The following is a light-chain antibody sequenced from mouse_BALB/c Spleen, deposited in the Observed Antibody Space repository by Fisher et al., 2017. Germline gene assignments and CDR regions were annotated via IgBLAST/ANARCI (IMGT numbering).Light chain of an antibody. CDR2: DTS. J-gene: IGKJ1*01. CDR1: SSISY. Sequence: IVMTQSPAIMSASPGEKVTMTCSASSSISYMHWYQQKPGTSPKRWIYDTSKLASGVPARFSGSGSGTSYSLTISSMKAEDAATYYCQQWSSNPPTFGGGTKLEIK. CDR3: QQWSSNPPT. V-gene: IGKV4-59*01.